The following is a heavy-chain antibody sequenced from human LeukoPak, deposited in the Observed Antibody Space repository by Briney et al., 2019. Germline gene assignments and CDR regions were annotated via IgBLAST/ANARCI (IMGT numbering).Heavy chain of an antibody. Sequence: SETLSLTCAVYGGSFSGYYWSWIRQPPGKGLEWMGEINHSGSTNYNPSLKSRVTISVDTSKNQFSLKLSSVTAADTAVYYCARANDFWSGYFDYWGQGALVTVSS. CDR2: INHSGST. CDR3: ARANDFWSGYFDY. V-gene: IGHV4-34*01. CDR1: GGSFSGYY. J-gene: IGHJ4*02. D-gene: IGHD3-3*01.